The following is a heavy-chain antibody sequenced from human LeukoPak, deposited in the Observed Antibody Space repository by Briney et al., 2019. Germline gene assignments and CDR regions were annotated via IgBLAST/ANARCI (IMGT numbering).Heavy chain of an antibody. CDR1: GFTFSSYS. V-gene: IGHV3-21*01. J-gene: IGHJ6*02. CDR3: ARDTPRKLDQFIDYYYGMDV. CDR2: ISSSSSYI. Sequence: GGSLRLSCAASGFTFSSYSMNWVRQAPGKGLEWVSSISSSSSYIYYADSVKGRFTISRDNAKNSLYLQMNSLRAEDTAVYYCARDTPRKLDQFIDYYYGMDVWGQGTTVTVSS. D-gene: IGHD1/OR15-1a*01.